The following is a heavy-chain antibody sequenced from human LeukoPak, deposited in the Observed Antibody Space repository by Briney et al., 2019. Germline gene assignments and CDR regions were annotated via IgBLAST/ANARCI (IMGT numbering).Heavy chain of an antibody. J-gene: IGHJ4*02. V-gene: IGHV4-4*02. CDR2: IWRSDHT. CDR3: ARADSSAWFD. Sequence: PSEILSLTCAVSGGSISSSDWWSWVRPPPGRGLEWIGYIWRSDHTNYNPSLESRVTISLDTSKNQFSLMLSSVNAADTAVYYCARADSSAWFDWGQGTLVTVSS. D-gene: IGHD6-13*01. CDR1: GGSISSSDW.